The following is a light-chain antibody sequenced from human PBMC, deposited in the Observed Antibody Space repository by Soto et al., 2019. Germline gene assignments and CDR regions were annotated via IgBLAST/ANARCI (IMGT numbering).Light chain of an antibody. CDR2: AVT. CDR1: NSDVGAYTL. V-gene: IGLV2-11*01. CDR3: CLYIGATTYV. J-gene: IGLJ1*01. Sequence: QSALTQPRSVSGSPGQSVTISCTGTNSDVGAYTLVSWYQQLPGKAPKLIISAVTYRPSGVPDRFSGSKSGNTASLTISGLQTEDEADYYCCLYIGATTYVFGTGTKLTVL.